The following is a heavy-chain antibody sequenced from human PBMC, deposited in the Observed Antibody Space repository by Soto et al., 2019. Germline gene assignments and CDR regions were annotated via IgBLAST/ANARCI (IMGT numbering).Heavy chain of an antibody. Sequence: EVQLVETGGGLIQPGGSLRLSCATSGFTVSSNYMSWVRQAPGKGLEWVSVIYSDGSTYYADSVKGRFTISRDNSKNTLYLQMNSLRDEDTAVYYCAREAAWHTEPYSDYWGQGTLVTVSS. J-gene: IGHJ4*02. CDR3: AREAAWHTEPYSDY. CDR1: GFTVSSNY. CDR2: IYSDGST. V-gene: IGHV3-53*02.